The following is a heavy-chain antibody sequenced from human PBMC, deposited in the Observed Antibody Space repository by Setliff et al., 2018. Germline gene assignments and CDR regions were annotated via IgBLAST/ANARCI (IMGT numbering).Heavy chain of an antibody. Sequence: SETRSLTCTVSGNSSSNYYWSWIRQAARKGLEWIGRISTSGNTNYNPSMKSRVTVSLDTSKNQFSLKLTSMTAADTAVYYCARAQLVRSPPLYFSYSMDVWGQGTTVTVSS. CDR2: ISTSGNT. CDR1: GNSSSNYY. J-gene: IGHJ6*02. CDR3: ARAQLVRSPPLYFSYSMDV. V-gene: IGHV4-4*07. D-gene: IGHD6-13*01.